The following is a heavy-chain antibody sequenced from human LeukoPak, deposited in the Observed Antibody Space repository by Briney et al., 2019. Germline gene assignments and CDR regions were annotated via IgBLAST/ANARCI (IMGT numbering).Heavy chain of an antibody. J-gene: IGHJ4*02. Sequence: SETLSLTCTVSGGSFSSYYWSWIRQPPGKGPEWIGYIYYSGSTNYNPSLKSRVTISVDTSKKQFSLKLSSVAAADTAVYYCARGGSRQSSSSDFDYWGQGTLVTVSS. D-gene: IGHD6-6*01. CDR1: GGSFSSYY. V-gene: IGHV4-59*12. CDR2: IYYSGST. CDR3: ARGGSRQSSSSDFDY.